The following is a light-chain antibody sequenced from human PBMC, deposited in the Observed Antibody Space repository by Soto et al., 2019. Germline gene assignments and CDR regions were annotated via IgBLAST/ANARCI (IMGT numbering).Light chain of an antibody. Sequence: QSALTQPASVSGSPGQSITISCTGTSSDVGSYKFVYWYQQHPGKAPKLMIYEGSKRPSGVSNRFSGSKSGNTASLTISGLQAEDEADYYCCSYAGSSTWVFGTGTKLTVL. CDR2: EGS. CDR1: SSDVGSYKF. J-gene: IGLJ1*01. V-gene: IGLV2-23*01. CDR3: CSYAGSSTWV.